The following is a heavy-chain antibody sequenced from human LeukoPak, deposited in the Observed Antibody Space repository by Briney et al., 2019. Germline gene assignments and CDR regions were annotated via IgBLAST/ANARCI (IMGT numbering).Heavy chain of an antibody. CDR1: GFTFSAYW. Sequence: PGGSLTLSCAASGFTFSAYWMHWVRQAPGKGLVWVSRIKTDGSRTMYADFLQGRFTISRDTAKNTLFLQMNSLRAEDTAVYYCAREAQVGGALQSWGQGTLVTVSS. V-gene: IGHV3-74*03. CDR2: IKTDGSRT. CDR3: AREAQVGGALQS. D-gene: IGHD1-26*01. J-gene: IGHJ5*02.